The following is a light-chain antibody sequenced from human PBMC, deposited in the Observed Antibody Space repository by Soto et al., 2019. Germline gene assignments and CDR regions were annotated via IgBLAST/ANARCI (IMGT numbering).Light chain of an antibody. CDR3: AAGDAGLNGPV. V-gene: IGLV1-44*01. CDR2: AND. CDR1: SSNIGSNS. J-gene: IGLJ2*01. Sequence: QSVLTQPPSASETPGQRVTISCSGSSSNIGSNSVNWYHHLPGTAPKLLIYANDQRPSGVPDRFSGSKSGTSASLAISGPQCGGEGDYYCAAGDAGLNGPVFGGGPKVTAL.